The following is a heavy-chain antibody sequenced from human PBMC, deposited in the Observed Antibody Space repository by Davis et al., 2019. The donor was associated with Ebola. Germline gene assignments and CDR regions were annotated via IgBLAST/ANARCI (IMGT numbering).Heavy chain of an antibody. CDR3: ARDGCSSASCYQRAFDL. D-gene: IGHD2-2*01. Sequence: SETLSLTCAVYGGSFSGYYWSWIRQLPGKGLEWIREINHSGSTNYNPSLKSRVTISADTSKNQFSLRLNSLTAADTAVYYCARDGCSSASCYQRAFDLWGRGTLVTVSS. CDR1: GGSFSGYY. CDR2: INHSGST. V-gene: IGHV4-34*01. J-gene: IGHJ2*01.